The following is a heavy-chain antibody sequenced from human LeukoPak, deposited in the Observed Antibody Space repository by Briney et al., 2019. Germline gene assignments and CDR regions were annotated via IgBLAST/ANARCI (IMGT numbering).Heavy chain of an antibody. CDR1: GFTFSDYY. CDR2: ISSSGSTR. Sequence: GGSLRLSCAASGFTFSDYYMSWIRQAPGKGLEWVSYISSSGSTRYYADSVKGRFTISRDNAKNSLYLQMNSLRDEDTAVYYCARVVAYCGGDCSLYFDYWGQGTLVTVSS. CDR3: ARVVAYCGGDCSLYFDY. D-gene: IGHD2-21*02. J-gene: IGHJ4*02. V-gene: IGHV3-11*01.